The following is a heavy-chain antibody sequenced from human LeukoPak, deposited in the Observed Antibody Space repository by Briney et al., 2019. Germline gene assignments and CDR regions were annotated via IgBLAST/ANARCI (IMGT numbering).Heavy chain of an antibody. J-gene: IGHJ4*02. Sequence: GGSLRLSCAASGFTFSSYAMSWVRQAPGKGLEWVSAISGSGGSTYYADSVKGRFTISRDNSKNTLYLQMNSLRAEDTAVYYCARAGRSSSGWYYWGQGTLVTVSS. CDR1: GFTFSSYA. CDR3: ARAGRSSSGWYY. V-gene: IGHV3-23*01. D-gene: IGHD6-19*01. CDR2: ISGSGGST.